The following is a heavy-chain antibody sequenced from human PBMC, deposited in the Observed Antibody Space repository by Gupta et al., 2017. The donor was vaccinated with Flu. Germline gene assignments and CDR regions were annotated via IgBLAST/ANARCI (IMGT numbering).Heavy chain of an antibody. J-gene: IGHJ4*02. Sequence: VWLLESSGDLVDSGESLSLFCAVSVFAFSSYAMCWVRQATGKGLEWVASIGGGGDDTYYAKSVKGRFTIARDNSKNTVFLQMNSLRSEDAALYFCARVGYSYGWWVDYWGQGTLVTVSS. CDR2: IGGGGDDT. CDR3: ARVGYSYGWWVDY. CDR1: VFAFSSYA. V-gene: IGHV3-23*01. D-gene: IGHD5-18*01.